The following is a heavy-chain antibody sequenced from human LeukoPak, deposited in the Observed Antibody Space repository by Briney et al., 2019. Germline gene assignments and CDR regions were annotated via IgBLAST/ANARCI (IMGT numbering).Heavy chain of an antibody. CDR2: ISSSGSTI. V-gene: IGHV3-48*03. J-gene: IGHJ4*02. D-gene: IGHD1-26*01. CDR3: ARSEVGAFDY. Sequence: GGSLRLSCAASGFTFSSYEMNWVRQAPGKGLEWVSYISSSGSTIYYADSVKGRFTISRDNAKNSLYLQMNSLRAEDTAVYYCARSEVGAFDYWGQGTLVTVSS. CDR1: GFTFSSYE.